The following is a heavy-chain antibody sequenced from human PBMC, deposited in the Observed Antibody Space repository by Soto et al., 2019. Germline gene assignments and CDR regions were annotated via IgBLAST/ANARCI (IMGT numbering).Heavy chain of an antibody. V-gene: IGHV4-4*07. D-gene: IGHD3-10*01. J-gene: IGHJ6*02. Sequence: QVQLQESGPGLVKPSETLSLTCNVSGGSFSSYYWTWILQPAGKGLAWIGRIHTSGRKNYNPSLKSRVTMSVDTSRTHFSRKLRSVTAADTAVYYCARGPRYYGSGSFYYGMDVWGQGTTVTVSS. CDR2: IHTSGRK. CDR3: ARGPRYYGSGSFYYGMDV. CDR1: GGSFSSYY.